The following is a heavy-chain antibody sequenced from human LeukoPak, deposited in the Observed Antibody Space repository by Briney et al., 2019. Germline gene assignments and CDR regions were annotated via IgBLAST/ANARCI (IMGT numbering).Heavy chain of an antibody. V-gene: IGHV3-23*01. CDR1: GFTFSSYA. J-gene: IGHJ4*02. D-gene: IGHD6-13*01. CDR3: VEGGITPASSSTWYFSY. CDR2: ISGSGGST. Sequence: QPGGSLRLSCAASGFTFSSYAMSWVRQAPGKGLEWVSAISGSGGSTYYADSVKGRLTTSRDNSKNTLFLQMNSLRAEDTAVYFCVEGGITPASSSTWYFSYWGQGTLVTVSS.